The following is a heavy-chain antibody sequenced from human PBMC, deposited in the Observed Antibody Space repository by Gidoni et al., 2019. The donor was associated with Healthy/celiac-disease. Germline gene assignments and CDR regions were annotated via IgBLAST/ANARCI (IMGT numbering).Heavy chain of an antibody. CDR2: IYSDDRT. CDR1: GFTVSSNF. D-gene: IGHD4-17*01. V-gene: IGHV3-53*02. J-gene: IGHJ6*02. Sequence: EVQLVETGGGLIQPGGSLRLSCAASGFTVSSNFMSWVRQAPGKGLECVSVIYSDDRTYYADSVKGRFTISRDNSKNTLYLQMKSLRAEDTAVYYCARDPPIYDYGDSRTYYYGMDVWGQGTAVTVSS. CDR3: ARDPPIYDYGDSRTYYYGMDV.